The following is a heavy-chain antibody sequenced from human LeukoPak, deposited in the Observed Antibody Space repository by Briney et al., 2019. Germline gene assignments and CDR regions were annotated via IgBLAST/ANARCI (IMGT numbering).Heavy chain of an antibody. CDR1: GLIVSSNY. V-gene: IGHV3-53*01. Sequence: GGSLRLSCAGSGLIVSSNYMTWVRQAPGKGLEWVALLFGGGSEYYPDSVKGRFTISRDHSNQTLFLQMNNLRVEDTAIYYCARSRFLEPDVWGKGTTVTVSS. CDR2: LFGGGSE. D-gene: IGHD1-1*01. CDR3: ARSRFLEPDV. J-gene: IGHJ6*04.